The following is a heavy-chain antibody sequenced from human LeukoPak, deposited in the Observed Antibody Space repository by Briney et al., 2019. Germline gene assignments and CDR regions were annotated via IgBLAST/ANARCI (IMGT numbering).Heavy chain of an antibody. V-gene: IGHV4-59*01. Sequence: PSETLSLTCTVSGGSISSYYWSWIRQPPGKGLEWIGYIHYSGSTNYNPSLKSRVTISVDTSKNQFSLRLSSVTAADTAVYYCARWDCSSGTCFHLDYWGQGTLVTVSS. CDR3: ARWDCSSGTCFHLDY. CDR1: GGSISSYY. J-gene: IGHJ4*02. D-gene: IGHD6-19*01. CDR2: IHYSGST.